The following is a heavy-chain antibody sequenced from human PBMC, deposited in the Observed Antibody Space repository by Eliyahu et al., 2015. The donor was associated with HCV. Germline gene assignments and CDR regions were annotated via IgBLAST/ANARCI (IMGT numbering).Heavy chain of an antibody. Sequence: EVQLVESGGGLVKPGGSLRLSCATSGLNFINAWMSWVRQAPGKGLEWVGRIKSKTDGGTIDYAAPVKGRFTISRDDSKNTLYLQMNSLKIEDTAVYYCTTDRNIVVPRWGQGTLVTVSS. V-gene: IGHV3-15*01. CDR3: TTDRNIVVPR. CDR1: GLNFINAW. CDR2: IKSKTDGGTI. D-gene: IGHD2-2*01. J-gene: IGHJ4*02.